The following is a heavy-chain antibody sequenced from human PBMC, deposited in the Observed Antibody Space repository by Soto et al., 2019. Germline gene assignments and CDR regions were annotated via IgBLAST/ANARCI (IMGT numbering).Heavy chain of an antibody. CDR2: IYHSGST. J-gene: IGHJ5*02. CDR3: ARVPDR. V-gene: IGHV4-59*12. D-gene: IGHD2-2*01. CDR1: GGSIHSYY. Sequence: SETLSLTCTVSGGSIHSYYWSWIRQPPGKGLEWIGYIYHSGSTYYNPSLKSRVTISVDRSKNQFSLKLSSVTAADTAVYYCARVPDRSGQGTLVTVSS.